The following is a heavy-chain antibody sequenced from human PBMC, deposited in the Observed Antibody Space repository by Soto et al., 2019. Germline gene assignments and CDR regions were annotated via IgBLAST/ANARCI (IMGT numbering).Heavy chain of an antibody. D-gene: IGHD1-26*01. CDR3: ARGGGSYYPDY. V-gene: IGHV4-59*01. CDR1: GGSISSYY. Sequence: QVQLQESGPGLVKPSETLSLTCTVSGGSISSYYWSWIRQPPGKGLEWIGYIYYSGSTNYNPSLKSRVTISVDTSKYRFSLKLSSVTAADTGVYYCARGGGSYYPDYWGQGTLVTVSS. J-gene: IGHJ4*02. CDR2: IYYSGST.